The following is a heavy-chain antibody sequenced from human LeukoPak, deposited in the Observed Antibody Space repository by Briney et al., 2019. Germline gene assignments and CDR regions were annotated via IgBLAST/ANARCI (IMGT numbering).Heavy chain of an antibody. CDR1: GYSFSSYW. CDR2: IDPSDSYS. CDR3: ARHNSTGWYYFDY. J-gene: IGHJ4*02. V-gene: IGHV5-10-1*01. Sequence: PGESLRISCKGSGYSFSSYWISWVRQMPGKGLEWMGRIDPSDSYSNYSPSFQGHVTISADKSISTAYLQWGSLQALDTARYYCARHNSTGWYYFDYWGQGTLVTVSS. D-gene: IGHD6-19*01.